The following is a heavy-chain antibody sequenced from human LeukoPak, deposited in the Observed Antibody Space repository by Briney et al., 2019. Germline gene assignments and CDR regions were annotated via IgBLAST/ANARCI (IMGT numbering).Heavy chain of an antibody. CDR2: IIPIFGTA. V-gene: IGHV1-69*05. CDR1: GGTFSSYA. CDR3: AREAPRGRGGTTGGYYYYYMDV. D-gene: IGHD1/OR15-1a*01. J-gene: IGHJ6*03. Sequence: SVKVSCKASGGTFSSYAISWVRQAPGQGLEWMGGIIPIFGTANYAQKFQGRVTITTDESTSTAYMELSSLRSEDTAVYYCAREAPRGRGGTTGGYYYYYMDVWGKGTTVTVSS.